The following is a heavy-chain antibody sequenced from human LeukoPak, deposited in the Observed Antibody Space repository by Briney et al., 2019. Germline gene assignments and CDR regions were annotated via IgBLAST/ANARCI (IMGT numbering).Heavy chain of an antibody. J-gene: IGHJ4*02. V-gene: IGHV3-7*01. Sequence: PGGSLRLSCAASGFTFSSYWMSWVRQAPGKGLEWVAHIKQDGSEKYYVDSVKGRFTISRDNAKNSLYLQMNSLRAEDTAVYYCARDHRNCTNGVCYTSYYFDYWGQGTLVTVSS. D-gene: IGHD2-8*01. CDR1: GFTFSSYW. CDR2: IKQDGSEK. CDR3: ARDHRNCTNGVCYTSYYFDY.